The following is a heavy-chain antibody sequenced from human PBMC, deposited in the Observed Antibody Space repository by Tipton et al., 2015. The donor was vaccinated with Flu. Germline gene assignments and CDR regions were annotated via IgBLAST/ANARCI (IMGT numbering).Heavy chain of an antibody. J-gene: IGHJ4*02. D-gene: IGHD3-10*01. V-gene: IGHV4-38-2*02. CDR1: SYPITTNFY. CDR3: ARGSGSGTFMIFDL. CDR2: VYQSGDT. Sequence: LRLSCTVSSYPITTNFYWGWIRQSPGKGLQWIAIVYQSGDTYYNPSFRSRVTLSIDTSKNQFFLKLTFVTAADTAVYYCARGSGSGTFMIFDLWGQGTLVTVSS.